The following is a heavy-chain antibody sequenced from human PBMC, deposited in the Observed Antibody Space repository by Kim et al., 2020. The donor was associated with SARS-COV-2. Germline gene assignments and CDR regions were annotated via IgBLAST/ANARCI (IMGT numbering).Heavy chain of an antibody. CDR2: ISNSGNSI. V-gene: IGHV3-11*01. CDR1: GFIFSDYY. Sequence: GGSLRLSCAASGFIFSDYYMSWVRQAPGKGLEWVSYISNSGNSIYYADSVKGRFTISRDNAKNSLYLLMYSLIPEDTAVYYCAREDSSKDHGRFDPWGQGTLVTVSS. CDR3: AREDSSKDHGRFDP. D-gene: IGHD6-13*01. J-gene: IGHJ5*02.